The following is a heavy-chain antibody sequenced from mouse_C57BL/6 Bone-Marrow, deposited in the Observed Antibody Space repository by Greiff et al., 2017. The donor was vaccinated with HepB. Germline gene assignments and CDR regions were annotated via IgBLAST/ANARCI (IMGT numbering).Heavy chain of an antibody. J-gene: IGHJ4*01. V-gene: IGHV1-19*01. CDR1: GYTFTDYY. CDR3: ARVTTDYYAMDY. D-gene: IGHD2-1*01. CDR2: INPYNGGT. Sequence: VQLQQSGPVLVKPGASVKMSCKASGYTFTDYYMNWVKQSHGKSLEWIGVINPYNGGTSYNQKFKGKATLTVDKSSSTAYMELNSLTSEDSAVYYCARVTTDYYAMDYWGQGTSVTVSS.